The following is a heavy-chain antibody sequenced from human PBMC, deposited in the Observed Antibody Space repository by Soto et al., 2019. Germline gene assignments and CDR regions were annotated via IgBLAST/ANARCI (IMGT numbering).Heavy chain of an antibody. CDR2: IYYSGST. D-gene: IGHD1-26*01. J-gene: IGHJ5*02. CDR3: VGSRGATYIINWFDP. CDR1: GGSVSSGDYY. Sequence: SETLSLTCTVSGGSVSSGDYYWSWIRQPPGKGLEWIGYIYYSGSTNYNPSLKSRVSISVDTSKNQFSLRLTSVTAADTAVYYCVGSRGATYIINWFDPWGQGTTVTVSS. V-gene: IGHV4-61*08.